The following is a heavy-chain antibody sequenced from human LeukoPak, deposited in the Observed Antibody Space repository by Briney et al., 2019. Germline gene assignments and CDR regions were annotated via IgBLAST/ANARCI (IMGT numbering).Heavy chain of an antibody. CDR1: GGPISNTNW. D-gene: IGHD2-8*01. J-gene: IGHJ4*02. CDR2: ISLSGLT. Sequence: SGTLSLTCGVSGGPISNTNWWSWVRQPPGQGLEWIGEISLSGLTNYNPSLKSRVTVSLDKSKNHLSLNLTSVTAADTAVYYCSRENGAFSPFGYWGQGTLVTVPS. V-gene: IGHV4-4*02. CDR3: SRENGAFSPFGY.